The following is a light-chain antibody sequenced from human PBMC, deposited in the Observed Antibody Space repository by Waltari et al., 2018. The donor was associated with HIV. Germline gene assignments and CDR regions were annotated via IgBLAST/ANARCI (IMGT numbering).Light chain of an antibody. CDR1: TSDIGEYNY. CDR3: SSYTNKYTWV. V-gene: IGLV2-14*01. CDR2: EVS. Sequence: QSALTQPASVSGSPGQSITISCTGTTSDIGEYNYVSWFQHHPTEAPKLILFEVSTRPSGVSTRFSGSKSGNTASLTFSGLHPEDEADYYCSSYTNKYTWVFGGGTKLTVL. J-gene: IGLJ3*02.